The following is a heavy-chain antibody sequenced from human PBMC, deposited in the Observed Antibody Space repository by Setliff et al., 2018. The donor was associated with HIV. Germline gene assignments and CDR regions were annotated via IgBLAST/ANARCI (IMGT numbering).Heavy chain of an antibody. J-gene: IGHJ6*03. CDR2: ISAYNGNT. CDR3: ARDHYDILTGHYRTYYYMDV. Sequence: ASVKVSCKASGYIFNSYGISWVRQAPGQGLEWMGWISAYNGNTNYAQKVQGRVSMTTDTSMSTAYMELRSLRSDDTAVYYCARDHYDILTGHYRTYYYMDVWGKGTTVTVSS. V-gene: IGHV1-18*01. CDR1: GYIFNSYG. D-gene: IGHD3-9*01.